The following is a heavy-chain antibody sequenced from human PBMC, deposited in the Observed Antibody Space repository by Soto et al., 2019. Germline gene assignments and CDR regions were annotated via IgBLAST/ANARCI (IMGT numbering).Heavy chain of an antibody. CDR3: ASVTAGIPY. Sequence: SETLSLTCTVSGGSISSYYWSWIRQPPGKGLEWIGYIYYSGSTNYNPSLKSRVTISVDTSKNQFSLKLSSVTPADTAVYYCASVTAGIPYWGQGTLVTVSS. CDR2: IYYSGST. CDR1: GGSISSYY. V-gene: IGHV4-59*01. D-gene: IGHD2-2*01. J-gene: IGHJ4*02.